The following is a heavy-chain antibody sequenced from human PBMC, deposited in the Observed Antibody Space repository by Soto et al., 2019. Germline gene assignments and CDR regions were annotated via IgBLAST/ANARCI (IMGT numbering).Heavy chain of an antibody. J-gene: IGHJ4*02. Sequence: GTPVEFTCKASGYALTSYDSNWVQQATGQGLEWMGWMSPNSGHTGYAQKFQGRVTMTRNTSISTAYMELSSLRSEDTAVYYCARGPRVTATSFEYWGQGTLVTVSS. V-gene: IGHV1-8*01. CDR1: GYALTSYD. CDR3: ARGPRVTATSFEY. CDR2: MSPNSGHT. D-gene: IGHD2-15*01.